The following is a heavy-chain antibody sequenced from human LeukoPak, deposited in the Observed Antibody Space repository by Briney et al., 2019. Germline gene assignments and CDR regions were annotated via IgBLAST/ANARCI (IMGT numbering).Heavy chain of an antibody. J-gene: IGHJ4*02. CDR3: ARDPPMGATTFRDDY. D-gene: IGHD1-26*01. CDR2: INPSGGST. V-gene: IGHV1-46*01. CDR1: GYTFTSYY. Sequence: ASVKVSCKASGYTFTSYYMHWVRQAPGQGLEWMGIINPSGGSTSYAQKFQGRVTMTRDTSTSTVYMELSSLRSEDTAVYYCARDPPMGATTFRDDYWGQGTLVTVSS.